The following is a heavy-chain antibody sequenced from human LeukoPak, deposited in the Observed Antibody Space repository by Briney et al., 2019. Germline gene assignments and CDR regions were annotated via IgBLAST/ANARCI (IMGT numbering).Heavy chain of an antibody. CDR2: ISSSSYI. J-gene: IGHJ4*02. D-gene: IGHD2-2*01. Sequence: GGSLRLSCAASGFTFSSYSMNWVRQAPGKGLEWVSSISSSSYIYYADSVKGRFTISRDNAKNSLYLQMNSLRAEDTAVYYCARTGSTSFKFDYWGQGTLVTVSS. V-gene: IGHV3-21*01. CDR1: GFTFSSYS. CDR3: ARTGSTSFKFDY.